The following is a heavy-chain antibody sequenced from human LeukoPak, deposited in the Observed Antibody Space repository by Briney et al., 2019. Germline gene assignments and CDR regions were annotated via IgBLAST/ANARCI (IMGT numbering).Heavy chain of an antibody. J-gene: IGHJ4*02. D-gene: IGHD3-10*01. Sequence: SVKVSCKASGGTFSSYAISWVRQAPGQGLEWMGRIIPILGIANYAQKFQGRVTITADKSTSTAYMALSSLRSEDTAVYYCATCLWFGELLIPYYFDYWGQGTLVTVSS. CDR2: IIPILGIA. V-gene: IGHV1-69*04. CDR1: GGTFSSYA. CDR3: ATCLWFGELLIPYYFDY.